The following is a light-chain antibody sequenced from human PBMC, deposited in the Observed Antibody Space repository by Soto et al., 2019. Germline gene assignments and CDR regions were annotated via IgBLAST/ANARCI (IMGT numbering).Light chain of an antibody. J-gene: IGLJ2*01. CDR3: SSYTTSTTVI. Sequence: QSVLTQPASVSGSPGQSITISCTGTSSDIGDHNSVSWYLQQPGKAPKLMIYAVSNRPSGVSNRFSGSKSGNTASLTISGLQAEDEDDYYCSSYTTSTTVIFGGGTKLTVL. CDR1: SSDIGDHNS. V-gene: IGLV2-14*03. CDR2: AVS.